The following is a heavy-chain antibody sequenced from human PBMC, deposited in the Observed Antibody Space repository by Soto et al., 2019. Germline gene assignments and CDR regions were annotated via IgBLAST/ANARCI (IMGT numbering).Heavy chain of an antibody. CDR2: VSPNSGNT. V-gene: IGHV1-8*01. CDR3: ARGRFYSETSTWFAF. Sequence: AASVKVSCKASGSTFTDYGINWVRQAPGQGLEWMGWVSPNSGNTVYAQKFQDRVTMTRDTSISTAYMELSNLRFEDTAMYYCARGRFYSETSTWFAFWGHGTPVTVSS. CDR1: GSTFTDYG. D-gene: IGHD2-2*01. J-gene: IGHJ5*01.